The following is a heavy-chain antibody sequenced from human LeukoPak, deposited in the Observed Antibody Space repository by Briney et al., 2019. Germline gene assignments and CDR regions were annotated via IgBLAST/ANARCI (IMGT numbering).Heavy chain of an antibody. Sequence: GGSLRLSCAACGLTLNTYAVTTVRQAPGKGLEWVSGISVSGGSTFFADSVKGRFTISRDNSKNTLYLQMNSLRAEDTAVYYCAKGHLTSCPVCWVQGTLVTVSS. CDR3: AKGHLTSCPVC. J-gene: IGHJ4*02. CDR2: ISVSGGST. D-gene: IGHD2-2*01. CDR1: GLTLNTYA. V-gene: IGHV3-23*01.